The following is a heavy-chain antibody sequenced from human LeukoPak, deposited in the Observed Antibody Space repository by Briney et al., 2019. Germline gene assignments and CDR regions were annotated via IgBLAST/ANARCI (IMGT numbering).Heavy chain of an antibody. CDR2: IIPIFGTA. Sequence: EASVKVSCKASGGTFSSYAISWVRQAPGQGLERMGGIIPIFGTANYAQKFQGRVTITADESTSTAYMELSSLRSEDTAVYYCARGIVVVPAAMGLGGYYYMDVWGKGTTVTISS. CDR1: GGTFSSYA. D-gene: IGHD2-2*01. J-gene: IGHJ6*03. V-gene: IGHV1-69*13. CDR3: ARGIVVVPAAMGLGGYYYMDV.